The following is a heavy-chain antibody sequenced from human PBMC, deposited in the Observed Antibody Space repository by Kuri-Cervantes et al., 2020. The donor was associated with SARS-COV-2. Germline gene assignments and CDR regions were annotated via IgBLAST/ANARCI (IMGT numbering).Heavy chain of an antibody. CDR3: ARPGGFLDV. J-gene: IGHJ6*04. V-gene: IGHV4-38-2*01. Sequence: GSLRLSCAVSGYSISSGYYWGWIRQPPGKGLEWTGSIYHSGSTYYNPSLKSRVTISVDTSNNQFSLKLSSVTAADTAVYYCARPGGFLDVWGKGTTVTVSS. CDR1: GYSISSGYY. CDR2: IYHSGST. D-gene: IGHD4-23*01.